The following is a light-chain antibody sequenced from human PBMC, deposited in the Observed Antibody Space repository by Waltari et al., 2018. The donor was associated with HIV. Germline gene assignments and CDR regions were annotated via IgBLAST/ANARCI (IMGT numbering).Light chain of an antibody. CDR2: AAS. Sequence: AVQMTQSPSTLSASVGDRITITCRASQGVGNDLAWYQHKPGRAPKLLVYAASRLQSGVPARFSGSGSGTDFTLIISNLQPEDFATYYCLQDYNYPRTFGQGTEVAVK. CDR3: LQDYNYPRT. J-gene: IGKJ1*01. CDR1: QGVGND. V-gene: IGKV1-6*01.